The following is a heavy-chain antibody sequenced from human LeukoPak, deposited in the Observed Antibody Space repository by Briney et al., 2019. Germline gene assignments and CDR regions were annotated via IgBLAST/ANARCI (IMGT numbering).Heavy chain of an antibody. CDR1: GGSFSGYY. Sequence: SETLSLTCAVYGGSFSGYYWSWIRQPPGKGLEWIGEINHSGSTNYNPSLKSRVTISVDTSKNQFSLKLSSVTAADPAVYYCARLTGGKNYCGQGTLVTVSS. CDR2: INHSGST. V-gene: IGHV4-34*01. CDR3: ARLTGGKNY. J-gene: IGHJ4*02. D-gene: IGHD7-27*01.